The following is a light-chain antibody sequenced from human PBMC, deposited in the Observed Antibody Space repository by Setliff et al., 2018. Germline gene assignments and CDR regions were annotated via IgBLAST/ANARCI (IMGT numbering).Light chain of an antibody. CDR3: SSYAGSRNFYV. V-gene: IGLV2-11*01. CDR1: SRDVGAYNY. Sequence: QSALTQPRSVSGSPGQSVTISCTGASRDVGAYNYVSWYQQHPGKVPKLMIYDVTKRPSGVPDRFSGSKSGNTASLTVSGLQAEDEADYYCSSYAGSRNFYVFGTGTKVTVL. J-gene: IGLJ1*01. CDR2: DVT.